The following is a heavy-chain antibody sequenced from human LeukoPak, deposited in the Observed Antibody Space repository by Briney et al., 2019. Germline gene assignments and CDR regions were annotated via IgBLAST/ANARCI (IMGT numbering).Heavy chain of an antibody. J-gene: IGHJ3*02. CDR2: ISSGSSYI. CDR3: ARVGDPGAFDI. Sequence: GGSLRLSCAASGFTFSSYWMHWVRQAPGKGLEWVSSISSGSSYIYYAGSVKGRFTISRDNSKNTLHLQMGSLRSEDMAVYYCARVGDPGAFDIWGQGTVVTVSS. D-gene: IGHD3-10*01. CDR1: GFTFSSYW. V-gene: IGHV3-21*01.